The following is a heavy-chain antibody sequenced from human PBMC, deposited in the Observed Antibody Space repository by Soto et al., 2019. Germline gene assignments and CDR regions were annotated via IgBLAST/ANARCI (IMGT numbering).Heavy chain of an antibody. CDR2: ISGSGGST. CDR3: AKDTSSNYAEYYFDY. J-gene: IGHJ4*02. CDR1: GFTFSSYA. Sequence: GGSLRLSCAASGFTFSSYAMSWVRQAPGKGLEWVSAISGSGGSTYYADSVKGRFTISRDNSKNTLYLQMNSLRAEDTAVYYCAKDTSSNYAEYYFDYWGQGTLVTVSS. V-gene: IGHV3-23*01. D-gene: IGHD4-4*01.